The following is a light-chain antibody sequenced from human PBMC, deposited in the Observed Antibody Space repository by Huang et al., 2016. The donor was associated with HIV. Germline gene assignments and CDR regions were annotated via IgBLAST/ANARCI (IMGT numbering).Light chain of an antibody. J-gene: IGKJ2*01. V-gene: IGKV2-28*01. Sequence: DIVMIQSPLSLPVTPGEPASISCRSSQSLLHTNAYNYLDWYLQKPGQSPQLLIYLGSSRASGVPDRFSVGGSGTRFSLNISRVEAEDAGIYYCMEALKTPYTFGQGTKLEIK. CDR2: LGS. CDR1: QSLLHTNAYNY. CDR3: MEALKTPYT.